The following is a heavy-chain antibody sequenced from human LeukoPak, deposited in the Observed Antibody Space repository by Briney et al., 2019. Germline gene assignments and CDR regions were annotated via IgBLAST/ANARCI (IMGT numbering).Heavy chain of an antibody. J-gene: IGHJ4*02. CDR3: AKDHGIAAAGYFFDY. CDR2: ISYDGSNK. CDR1: GFTFSSDG. V-gene: IGHV3-30*18. Sequence: GGSLRLSCAASGFTFSSDGMHWVRQAPGKGLEWVAVISYDGSNKYNADSVKGRFTISRDNSKNTLYLQMNSLRAEDTAVYYCAKDHGIAAAGYFFDYWGQGTLVTVSS. D-gene: IGHD6-13*01.